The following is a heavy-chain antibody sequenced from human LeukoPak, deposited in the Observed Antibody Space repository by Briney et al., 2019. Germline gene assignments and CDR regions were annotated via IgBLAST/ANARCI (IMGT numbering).Heavy chain of an antibody. Sequence: GRSLRLSCAASGFTFDDYAMHWVRQAPGKGLEWVSGISWNSGSIGYADSVKGRFTISRDNAKNSLYLQMNSLRAEDTALYYCAQAWEQQLYRLLFDYWAQGTLVTVSS. CDR1: GFTFDDYA. V-gene: IGHV3-9*01. D-gene: IGHD6-13*01. CDR3: AQAWEQQLYRLLFDY. CDR2: ISWNSGSI. J-gene: IGHJ4*02.